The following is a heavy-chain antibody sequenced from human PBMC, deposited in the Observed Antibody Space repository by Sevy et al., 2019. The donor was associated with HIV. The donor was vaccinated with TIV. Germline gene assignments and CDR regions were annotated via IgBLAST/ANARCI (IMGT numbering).Heavy chain of an antibody. D-gene: IGHD1-26*01. CDR2: ISHDGINE. J-gene: IGHJ6*02. V-gene: IGHV3-30*18. Sequence: CLRLSCIGSGFSFSYYGIHWVRQAPGKGLDWVALISHDGINEYYADSVKGRFTISRDNSKNTVYLEMNSLRNEDTAIYFCANAYSGSYSHAYLYALDVWGQGTTVLVSS. CDR1: GFSFSYYG. CDR3: ANAYSGSYSHAYLYALDV.